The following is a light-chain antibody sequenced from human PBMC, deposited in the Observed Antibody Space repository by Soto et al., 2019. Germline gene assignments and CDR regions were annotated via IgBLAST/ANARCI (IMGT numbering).Light chain of an antibody. Sequence: DIQMTQSPSSLSASVGDRVTITCRASQGIGNDLGWYQQKPGKAPKRLIYAASSLQSGVPSRFSDSESGTEFTLTISSLQPEDFATYYCQQYNSYPLTFGGGTKVEVK. V-gene: IGKV1-17*01. CDR2: AAS. J-gene: IGKJ4*01. CDR3: QQYNSYPLT. CDR1: QGIGND.